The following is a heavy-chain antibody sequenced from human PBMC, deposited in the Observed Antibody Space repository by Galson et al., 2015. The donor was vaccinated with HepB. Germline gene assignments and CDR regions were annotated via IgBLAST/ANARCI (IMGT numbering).Heavy chain of an antibody. D-gene: IGHD3-10*01. V-gene: IGHV3-33*08. J-gene: IGHJ4*02. CDR2: IWYDGSNK. Sequence: LRLSCAASGFTFSSYGMHWVRQAPGKGLEWVAVIWYDGSNKYYADSVKGRFTISRDNSKNTLYLQMNSLRAEDTAVYYCARDRPPALWAFDYWGQGTLVTVSS. CDR1: GFTFSSYG. CDR3: ARDRPPALWAFDY.